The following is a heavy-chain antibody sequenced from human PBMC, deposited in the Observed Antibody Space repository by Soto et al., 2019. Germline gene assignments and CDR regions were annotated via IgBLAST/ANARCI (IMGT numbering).Heavy chain of an antibody. D-gene: IGHD2-15*01. CDR3: ARQEGSILVVRETPRYYY. V-gene: IGHV5-51*01. J-gene: IGHJ4*02. CDR2: IYPGDSDT. Sequence: GESLKISCKASGYSFSNSWIGWVRQMPGRGLEWMGIIYPGDSDTRYSPSFQGQVTISADKSISTAYLQWSSLKASDPAMYYCARQEGSILVVRETPRYYYWGRETLVTFSS. CDR1: GYSFSNSW.